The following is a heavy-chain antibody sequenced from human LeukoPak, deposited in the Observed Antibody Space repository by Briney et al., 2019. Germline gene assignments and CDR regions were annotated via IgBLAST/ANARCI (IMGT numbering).Heavy chain of an antibody. J-gene: IGHJ2*01. D-gene: IGHD4-11*01. CDR1: GVTFSDHY. CDR2: TRNKANSYTT. CDR3: AGSMTTVSYWYFDL. V-gene: IGHV3-72*01. Sequence: PGGSLRLSCAASGVTFSDHYMDWVRQAPGKGLEWDGRTRNKANSYTTEYAASVKGRFTISRDDSKNSLYLQMNSLKTEDTAVYYCAGSMTTVSYWYFDLWGRGTLVTVSS.